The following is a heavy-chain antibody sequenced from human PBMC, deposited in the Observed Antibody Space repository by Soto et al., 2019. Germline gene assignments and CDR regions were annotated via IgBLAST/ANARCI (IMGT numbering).Heavy chain of an antibody. J-gene: IGHJ5*02. CDR2: IIPIFGTA. CDR3: ARSFAGSGYDFFDWFDP. Sequence: GVSVKVSWKASGGTFSSYAISWVRQAPGQGLEWMGGIIPIFGTANYAQKLQGRVTITADESTSTAYMELSSLRSEDTAVYYCARSFAGSGYDFFDWFDPWGQGTLVTVSS. V-gene: IGHV1-69*13. D-gene: IGHD5-12*01. CDR1: GGTFSSYA.